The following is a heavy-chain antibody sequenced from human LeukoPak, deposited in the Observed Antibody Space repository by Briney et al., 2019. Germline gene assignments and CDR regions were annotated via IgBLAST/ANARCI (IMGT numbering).Heavy chain of an antibody. D-gene: IGHD6-19*01. Sequence: PGGSLRLSCAASGFTFSNYWMSWVRQAPGKGLEWVANINQDGSGKYYLDSVNGRFTISRDNAKNSLYLQMHSLRAEDTAVHYCARAGAKTQWLVPKNWFDPWGQGTLVTVSS. CDR1: GFTFSNYW. CDR3: ARAGAKTQWLVPKNWFDP. CDR2: INQDGSGK. J-gene: IGHJ5*02. V-gene: IGHV3-7*01.